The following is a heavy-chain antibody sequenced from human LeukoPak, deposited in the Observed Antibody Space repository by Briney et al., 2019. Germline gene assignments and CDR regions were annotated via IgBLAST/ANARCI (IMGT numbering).Heavy chain of an antibody. CDR1: GFNFGDYA. J-gene: IGHJ4*02. Sequence: PGGSLRLSCTASGFNFGDYAMNWVRQAPGKGLEWVGFIRSKVYGGTTENAASVKGRFTISRDDSKRIAYLQMNSLKTEDTAVYYCTSLYYCSGGSCAFDYWGQGTLVTVSS. D-gene: IGHD2-15*01. CDR2: IRSKVYGGTT. CDR3: TSLYYCSGGSCAFDY. V-gene: IGHV3-49*04.